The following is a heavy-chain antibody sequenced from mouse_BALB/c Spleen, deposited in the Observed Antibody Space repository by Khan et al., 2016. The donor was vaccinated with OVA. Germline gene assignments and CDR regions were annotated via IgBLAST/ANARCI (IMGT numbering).Heavy chain of an antibody. V-gene: IGHV1S136*01. CDR2: INPYNDYT. CDR3: TRGVLGLQTCFAY. D-gene: IGHD3-1*01. Sequence: EVQLQQSGPELVKPGASVKMSCKASGYTFTSYDMHWVKQKPGQGLEWIGYINPYNDYTKFNEKFKGKATLTSDKSSSTAYMEISSLHSEDSAVFHCTRGVLGLQTCFAYWGQGTLVTVSA. J-gene: IGHJ3*01. CDR1: GYTFTSYD.